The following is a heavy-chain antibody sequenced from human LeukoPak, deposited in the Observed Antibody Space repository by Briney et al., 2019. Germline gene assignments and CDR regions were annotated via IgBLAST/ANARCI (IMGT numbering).Heavy chain of an antibody. Sequence: GGSLRLSCAASGFIFSSYGMHWVRQAPGKGLEWVAVIWYDGSKTYYADSVKGRFTISADKSSNTLYLQMNSLRAEDTAVYYCARAQYYYDSGAYGPDYWGQGTQVTVSS. J-gene: IGHJ4*02. CDR1: GFIFSSYG. V-gene: IGHV3-33*01. D-gene: IGHD3-22*01. CDR2: IWYDGSKT. CDR3: ARAQYYYDSGAYGPDY.